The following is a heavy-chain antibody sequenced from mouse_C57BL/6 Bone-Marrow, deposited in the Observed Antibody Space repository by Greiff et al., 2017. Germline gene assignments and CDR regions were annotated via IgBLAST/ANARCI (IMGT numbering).Heavy chain of an antibody. Sequence: VKLQESGAELVKPGASVKISCKASGYAFSSYWMNWVKQRPGKGLEWIGQIYPGDGDTNYNGKFKGKATLTADKSSSTAYMQLSSLTSEDSAVYFCARGGLRYPDYWGQGTTLTVSS. D-gene: IGHD1-1*01. J-gene: IGHJ2*01. CDR2: IYPGDGDT. CDR3: ARGGLRYPDY. V-gene: IGHV1-80*01. CDR1: GYAFSSYW.